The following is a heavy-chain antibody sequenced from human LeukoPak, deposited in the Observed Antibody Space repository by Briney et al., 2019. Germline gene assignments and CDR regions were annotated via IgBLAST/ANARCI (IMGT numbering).Heavy chain of an antibody. CDR1: GFTVSTNY. D-gene: IGHD6-13*01. CDR2: MDTDGSST. J-gene: IGHJ4*02. Sequence: GGSLRLSCAASGFTVSTNYMSWVRQAPGKGLVWVSRMDTDGSSTTYADSVKGRFTLSRDNAKNSLFLQMNSLRAEDTAVYYCVKNSGWYCLDYWGQGTLVTVSS. CDR3: VKNSGWYCLDY. V-gene: IGHV3-74*01.